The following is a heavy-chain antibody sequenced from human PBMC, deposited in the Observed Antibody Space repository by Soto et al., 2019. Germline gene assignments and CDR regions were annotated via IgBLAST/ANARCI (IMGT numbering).Heavy chain of an antibody. D-gene: IGHD6-19*01. V-gene: IGHV3-23*01. CDR2: NSGSGGST. CDR1: GFTFSSYA. CDR3: AKPLSWFSSGRAHDH. J-gene: IGHJ4*02. Sequence: LRLSCAASGFTFSSYAMSWVRQAPGKGLEWVSGNSGSGGSTFYADSVKGRFTISRDNSKNTLYLQMNSLRAEDTAVYYCAKPLSWFSSGRAHDHWGQGTLVTVSS.